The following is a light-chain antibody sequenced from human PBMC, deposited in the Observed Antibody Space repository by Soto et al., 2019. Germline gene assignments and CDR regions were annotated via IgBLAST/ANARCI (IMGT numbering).Light chain of an antibody. V-gene: IGKV1-8*01. CDR1: QGISSY. CDR2: AAS. Sequence: AIRMTQSPSSFSASTGDRVTITCRASQGISSYLAWYQQKPGKAPKLLIYAASTLQSGVPPRFSGSGSGTDFTLTISYLQSEDFATYYCQQYYSFPRTFGHGTKVEIK. J-gene: IGKJ1*01. CDR3: QQYYSFPRT.